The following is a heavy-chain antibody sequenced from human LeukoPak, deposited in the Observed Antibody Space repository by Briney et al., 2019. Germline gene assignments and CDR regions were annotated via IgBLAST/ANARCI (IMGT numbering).Heavy chain of an antibody. CDR3: ARDRGLYFDY. J-gene: IGHJ4*02. CDR1: GFTFSSYS. V-gene: IGHV3-21*01. D-gene: IGHD3-10*01. CDR2: ISSSSSYI. Sequence: GGSLRLSCAASGFTFSSYSMNWVRQAPGKGLEWVSSISSSSSYIYYADSVKGRFTISRDSAKNSLYLQMNSLRAEDTAVYYCARDRGLYFDYWGQGTLVTVSS.